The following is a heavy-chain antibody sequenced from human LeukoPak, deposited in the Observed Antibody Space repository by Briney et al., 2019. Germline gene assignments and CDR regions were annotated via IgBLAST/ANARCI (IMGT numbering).Heavy chain of an antibody. CDR2: IYTSGST. D-gene: IGHD3-3*02. J-gene: IGHJ5*02. V-gene: IGHV4-61*02. Sequence: SQTLSLTCTVSGGSISSGSCYWSWIRQPAGKGLEWIGRIYTSGSTNYNPSLKSRVTISVDTSKNQFSLKLSSVTAADTAVYYCARVRSISLFDPWGQGTLVTVSS. CDR1: GGSISSGSCY. CDR3: ARVRSISLFDP.